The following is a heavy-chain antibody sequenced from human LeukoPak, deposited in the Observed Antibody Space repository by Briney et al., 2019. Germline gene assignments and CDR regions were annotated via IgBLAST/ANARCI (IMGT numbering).Heavy chain of an antibody. V-gene: IGHV3-64D*09. D-gene: IGHD5-24*01. CDR1: GFTFSCCA. CDR3: VKDWVATIVAPRHFDY. CDR2: TSSNGGST. Sequence: PGGSLRLSCSASGFTFSCCAMHWVRLAPGTGLEYVSGTSSNGGSTYYADSMKGRFTISSDNSKNTLYLQMSSLRPEDTAVYYCVKDWVATIVAPRHFDYWGQGTLVTVSS. J-gene: IGHJ4*02.